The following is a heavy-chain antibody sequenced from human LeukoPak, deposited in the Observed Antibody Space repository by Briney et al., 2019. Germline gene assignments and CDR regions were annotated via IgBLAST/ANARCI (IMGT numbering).Heavy chain of an antibody. D-gene: IGHD4-11*01. CDR2: IYHSGST. J-gene: IGHJ4*02. CDR3: ESHYSPGYSNYDITSGRVEP. Sequence: PSETLSLTCAVSGRPNNSSNWRSWVRQPPGKGLEWIGEIYHSGSTNYNPSLKSRVTISVDTSKNQFSLKLSSVTAADTAVCYCESHYSPGYSNYDITSGRVEPWGQGTLVTVSS. CDR1: GRPNNSSNW. V-gene: IGHV4-4*02.